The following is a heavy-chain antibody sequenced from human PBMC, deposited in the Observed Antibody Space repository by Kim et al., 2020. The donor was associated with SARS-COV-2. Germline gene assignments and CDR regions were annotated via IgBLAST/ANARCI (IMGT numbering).Heavy chain of an antibody. CDR3: ARLYCNIVATILGGFFDY. J-gene: IGHJ4*02. Sequence: SETLSLTCTVSGGSISSSSYYWGWIRQPPGKGLEWIGSIYYSGSTYYNPSLKSRVTISVDTSKNQFSLKLSSVTAADTAVYYCARLYCNIVATILGGFFDYWGQGTLVTVSS. V-gene: IGHV4-39*01. D-gene: IGHD5-12*01. CDR2: IYYSGST. CDR1: GGSISSSSYY.